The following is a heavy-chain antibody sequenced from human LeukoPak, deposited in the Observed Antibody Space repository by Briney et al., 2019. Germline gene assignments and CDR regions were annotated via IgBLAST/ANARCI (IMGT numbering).Heavy chain of an antibody. D-gene: IGHD3-16*02. Sequence: GGSLRLSCAASGFTFDDYAMPWVRQAPGKGLGWVSRVSWNSDTIAYADSVEGRFTISRDNAKNSLYLQMNSLRPEDTALYYCAKDGVIHHNYYYMHVWGKGTTVTVSS. CDR1: GFTFDDYA. J-gene: IGHJ6*03. V-gene: IGHV3-9*01. CDR3: AKDGVIHHNYYYMHV. CDR2: VSWNSDTI.